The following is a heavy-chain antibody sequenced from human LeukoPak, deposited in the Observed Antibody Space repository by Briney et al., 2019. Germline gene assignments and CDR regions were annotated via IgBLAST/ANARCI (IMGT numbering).Heavy chain of an antibody. J-gene: IGHJ4*02. CDR1: GGSISSSNW. D-gene: IGHD5-18*01. CDR3: ARQSVDTAMDN. V-gene: IGHV4-59*08. Sequence: SGTLSLTCAVSGGSISSSNWWSWIRQPPGKGLEWIGYIYYSGSTNYNPSLKSRVTISVDTSKNQFSLKLSSVTAADTAVYYCARQSVDTAMDNWGQGTLVTVSS. CDR2: IYYSGST.